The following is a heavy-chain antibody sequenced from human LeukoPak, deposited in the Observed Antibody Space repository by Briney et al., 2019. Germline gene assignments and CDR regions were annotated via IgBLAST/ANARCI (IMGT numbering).Heavy chain of an antibody. CDR1: GFTFSSYA. CDR3: ARRGLSGSLLR. D-gene: IGHD1-26*01. Sequence: GGSLRLSCAASGFTFSSYAMSWVRQAPGKGLEWVSAISGSGGSTYYADSVKGRFTISRDNSKNTLYLQMNSLRAEDTAVYYCARRGLSGSLLRWGQGTLVTVSS. CDR2: ISGSGGST. J-gene: IGHJ4*02. V-gene: IGHV3-23*01.